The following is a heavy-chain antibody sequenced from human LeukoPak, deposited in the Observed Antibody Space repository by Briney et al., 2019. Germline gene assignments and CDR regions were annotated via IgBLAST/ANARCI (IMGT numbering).Heavy chain of an antibody. J-gene: IGHJ3*02. Sequence: PGRSLRLSCAASGFTFDDYAMHWVRQAPGKGLEWVSAISGSGGSTYYADSVKGRFTISRDNSKNTLYLQMNSLRAEDTAVYYCAKVDCSSTSCYLPDAFDIWGQGAMATVSS. CDR3: AKVDCSSTSCYLPDAFDI. CDR1: GFTFDDYA. CDR2: ISGSGGST. D-gene: IGHD2-2*01. V-gene: IGHV3-23*01.